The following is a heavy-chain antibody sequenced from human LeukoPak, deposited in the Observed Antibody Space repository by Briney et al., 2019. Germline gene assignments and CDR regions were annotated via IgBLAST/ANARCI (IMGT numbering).Heavy chain of an antibody. CDR1: GGSISSYY. CDR3: AGADILTGYEDP. V-gene: IGHV4-59*01. J-gene: IGHJ5*02. D-gene: IGHD3-9*01. Sequence: SETLSLTCTVSGGSISSYYWSWIRQPPGKGLEWIGYIYYSGSTNYNPSLKSRVTISVDTSKNQFSLKLSSVTAADTAVYYCAGADILTGYEDPWGQGTLVTVSS. CDR2: IYYSGST.